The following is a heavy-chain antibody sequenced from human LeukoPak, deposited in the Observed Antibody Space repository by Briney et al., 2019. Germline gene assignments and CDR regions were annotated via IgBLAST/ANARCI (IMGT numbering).Heavy chain of an antibody. CDR2: ISYDGSNK. D-gene: IGHD6-13*01. J-gene: IGHJ5*02. Sequence: PGGSLRLSCAASGFTFSSYGMHWVRQAPGKGPEWVAVISYDGSNKYYADSVKGRFTISRDNSKNTLYLQMNSLRVEDTAVYYCARDPSSWYGYNWFDPWGQGTLVTVSS. CDR3: ARDPSSWYGYNWFDP. CDR1: GFTFSSYG. V-gene: IGHV3-30*03.